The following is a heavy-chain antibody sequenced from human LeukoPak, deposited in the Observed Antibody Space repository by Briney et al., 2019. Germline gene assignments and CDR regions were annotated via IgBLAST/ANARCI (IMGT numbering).Heavy chain of an antibody. Sequence: SXTLSLTCTVSGGSVSSGSYSWSWIRQPPGKGLEWIAYIYYSGSTNYNPSLKSRVTISVDTSKNQFSLKVSSVTAADTAVYYCARVGAVAVPFDYWGQGTLVTVSS. CDR2: IYYSGST. J-gene: IGHJ4*02. CDR3: ARVGAVAVPFDY. CDR1: GGSVSSGSYS. D-gene: IGHD6-19*01. V-gene: IGHV4-61*01.